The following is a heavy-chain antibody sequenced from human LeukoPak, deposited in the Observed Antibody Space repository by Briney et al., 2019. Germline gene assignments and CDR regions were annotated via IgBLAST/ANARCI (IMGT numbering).Heavy chain of an antibody. CDR3: ARDPTGGKGY. V-gene: IGHV4-61*02. CDR1: GGSISSGSYY. CDR2: IYTSGST. Sequence: SQTLSLTCTVSGGSISSGSYYWSWIRQPAGKGLEWIGRIYTSGSTNYNPSLKSRVTISVDTSKNQFSLKLSSVTAADTAVYYCARDPTGGKGYWGQGTLVTVSS. J-gene: IGHJ4*02. D-gene: IGHD4-23*01.